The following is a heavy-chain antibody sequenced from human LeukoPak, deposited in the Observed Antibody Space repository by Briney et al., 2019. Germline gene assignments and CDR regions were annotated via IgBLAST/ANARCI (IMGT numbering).Heavy chain of an antibody. CDR1: GGSFSGYY. V-gene: IGHV4-34*01. J-gene: IGHJ6*03. CDR2: INHSGST. CDR3: ARWRGSYSSSWWDYYMDV. D-gene: IGHD6-13*01. Sequence: SETLSLTCAVYGGSFSGYYWSWIRQPPGKGLEWIGEINHSGSTNYNPSLKSRVTISVDTSKNQFSLKPSSVTAADTAVYYRARWRGSYSSSWWDYYMDVWGKGTTVTVSS.